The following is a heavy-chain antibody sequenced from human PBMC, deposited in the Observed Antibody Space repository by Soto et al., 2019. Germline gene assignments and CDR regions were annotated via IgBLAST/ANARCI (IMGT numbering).Heavy chain of an antibody. Sequence: GASVKVSCKASGGTFTNYAFSWVRQAPGQGLEWMGGIIPIFGTPDYAQKFQGRVTITADEYTSTAYMELSSLRSEDTAVYYCARGPLSTVTSFFTAFDIWGQGTMVTVSS. V-gene: IGHV1-69*13. CDR1: GGTFTNYA. D-gene: IGHD4-17*01. J-gene: IGHJ3*02. CDR3: ARGPLSTVTSFFTAFDI. CDR2: IIPIFGTP.